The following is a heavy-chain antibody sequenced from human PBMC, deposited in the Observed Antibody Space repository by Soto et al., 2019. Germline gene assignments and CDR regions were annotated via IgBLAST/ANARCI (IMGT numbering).Heavy chain of an antibody. J-gene: IGHJ4*02. CDR3: AKDQTDY. V-gene: IGHV3-23*01. Sequence: EVQLLESGGGLVQPGGPLRLSCAPSGSTFGSYAMSWVRKAPGKGLEGVSAISGIGGSTNYADSVKGRFTISRDNSKNTLYLQMNSLRAEDTAVYYCAKDQTDYWGQGTLVTVSS. CDR1: GSTFGSYA. CDR2: ISGIGGST.